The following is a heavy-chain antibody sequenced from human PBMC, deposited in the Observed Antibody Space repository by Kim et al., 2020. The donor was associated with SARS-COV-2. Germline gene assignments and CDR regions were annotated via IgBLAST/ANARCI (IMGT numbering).Heavy chain of an antibody. CDR2: ISAYNGNT. Sequence: ASVKVSCKASGYTFTSYGISWVRQAPGQGLEWMGWISAYNGNTNYAQKLQGRVTMTTDTSTSTAYMELRSLRSDDTAVYYCARDLSRYYDILTGYYDAFDIWGQGTMVTVSS. D-gene: IGHD3-9*01. CDR1: GYTFTSYG. CDR3: ARDLSRYYDILTGYYDAFDI. J-gene: IGHJ3*02. V-gene: IGHV1-18*01.